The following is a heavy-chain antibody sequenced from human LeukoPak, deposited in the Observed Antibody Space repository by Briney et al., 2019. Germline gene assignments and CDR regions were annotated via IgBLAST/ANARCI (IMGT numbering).Heavy chain of an antibody. V-gene: IGHV1-2*02. CDR2: IDPNSGGT. CDR3: ARGGPSPTTVTSNWYFDL. J-gene: IGHJ2*01. D-gene: IGHD4-11*01. Sequence: ASVKVSCKASGYTFTDYYMHWVQQAPGQGLEWMGWIDPNSGGTKYAQRFQGRVTMTRDTSITTAYMELSRLRSDDTAVYYCARGGPSPTTVTSNWYFDLWGRGTLVTVSS. CDR1: GYTFTDYY.